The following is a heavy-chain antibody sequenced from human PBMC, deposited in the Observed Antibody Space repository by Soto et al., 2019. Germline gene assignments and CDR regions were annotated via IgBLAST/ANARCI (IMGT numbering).Heavy chain of an antibody. V-gene: IGHV3-23*01. CDR2: ISTSGGST. CDR3: SLSNRYYGMDV. CDR1: GFTFSSYA. Sequence: EVRLLESGGGLVQPGGSLRLSCAASGFTFSSYAMSWVRQAPGKGLEWVSSISTSGGSTYYADSVKGRFTISRDNSNNTVYLQMNSLRAEDTAVYYCSLSNRYYGMDVWGLGTTVTVSS. J-gene: IGHJ6*02. D-gene: IGHD7-27*01.